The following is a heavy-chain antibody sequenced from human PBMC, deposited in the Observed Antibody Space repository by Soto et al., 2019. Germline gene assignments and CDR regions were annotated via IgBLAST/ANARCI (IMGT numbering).Heavy chain of an antibody. J-gene: IGHJ6*04. V-gene: IGHV3-15*01. CDR3: TTGPGDYYYYGMDV. CDR2: IKSKTDGGPT. CDR1: GFTFSNAW. D-gene: IGHD7-27*01. Sequence: GGSLRLSCAASGFTFSNAWMSWVRQAPGKGLEWVGRIKSKTDGGPTDYAAPVKGRFTISRDDSKNTLYLQMNSLKTEDTAVYYCTTGPGDYYYYGMDVWGKGPTVTVSS.